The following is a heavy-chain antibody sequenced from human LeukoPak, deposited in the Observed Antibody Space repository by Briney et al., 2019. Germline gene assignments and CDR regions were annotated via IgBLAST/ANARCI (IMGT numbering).Heavy chain of an antibody. D-gene: IGHD2-2*01. V-gene: IGHV1-18*01. Sequence: ASVKLSCKASGYTFTSYGISWVRQAPGQGLEWMGWISAYNGNTNYAQKLQSRVTMTTDTSTSTAYMELRSLRSDDTAMYYCASNSYCSSTRCYDASFDPWGQGTLVTVSS. CDR3: ASNSYCSSTRCYDASFDP. CDR2: ISAYNGNT. J-gene: IGHJ5*02. CDR1: GYTFTSYG.